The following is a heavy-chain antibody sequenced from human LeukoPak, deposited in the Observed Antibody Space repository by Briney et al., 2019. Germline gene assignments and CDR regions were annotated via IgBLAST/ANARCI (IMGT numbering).Heavy chain of an antibody. CDR2: ISYDGSNK. CDR1: GFTFSSYA. J-gene: IGHJ5*02. V-gene: IGHV3-30*04. Sequence: GGSLRLSCAASGFTFSSYAIHWVRQAPGKGLEWVAAISYDGSNKNYADSVKGRFTISRDNSKNTLYLQMDSLSAEDTAVYYCARHGSSRQNWFDPWGQGTLVTVSS. D-gene: IGHD6-13*01. CDR3: ARHGSSRQNWFDP.